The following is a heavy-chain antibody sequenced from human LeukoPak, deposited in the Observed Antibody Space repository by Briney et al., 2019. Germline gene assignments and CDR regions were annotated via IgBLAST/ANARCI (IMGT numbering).Heavy chain of an antibody. CDR1: GFTFSSYA. Sequence: GGSLRLSCAASGFTFSSYAMSWVRQAPGKGLEWVSAISGSGGSTYYADSVKGRFTISRDNAKNTLYLQMNSLRAEDTAVYYCARADRLYYYDSSGYSRQIWGQGTMVTVSS. CDR3: ARADRLYYYDSSGYSRQI. V-gene: IGHV3-23*01. D-gene: IGHD3-22*01. CDR2: ISGSGGST. J-gene: IGHJ3*02.